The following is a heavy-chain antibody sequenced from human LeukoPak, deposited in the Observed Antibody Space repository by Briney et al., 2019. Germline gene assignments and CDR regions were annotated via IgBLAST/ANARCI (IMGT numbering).Heavy chain of an antibody. CDR1: GFTFVNAW. Sequence: GGSLRLSCAASGFTFVNAWMTWVRQAPGKGLEWVGRMESNPAGGRVNYAAPVKGRFTISRDDSRSTLYLQLNNLGAEDTAVYYCTTLAFDVHYWGRGTLITVSS. CDR2: MESNPAGGRV. CDR3: TTLAFDVHY. J-gene: IGHJ4*02. D-gene: IGHD2/OR15-2a*01. V-gene: IGHV3-15*04.